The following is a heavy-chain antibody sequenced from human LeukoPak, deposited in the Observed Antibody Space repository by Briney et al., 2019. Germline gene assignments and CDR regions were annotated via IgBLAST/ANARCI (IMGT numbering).Heavy chain of an antibody. D-gene: IGHD3-22*01. CDR3: ARAPRDSSSSNYMRRFDY. V-gene: IGHV4-38-2*01. CDR2: IYHSGST. J-gene: IGHJ4*02. CDR1: GYSISSDNY. Sequence: NPSETLSLTCAVSGYSISSDNYWVWIRQPPGQGLEWTGGIYHSGSTYYNPSLESRVTMSVDTSKNQFSLKLSSVTAADTAVYYCARAPRDSSSSNYMRRFDYWGQGTLVTVSS.